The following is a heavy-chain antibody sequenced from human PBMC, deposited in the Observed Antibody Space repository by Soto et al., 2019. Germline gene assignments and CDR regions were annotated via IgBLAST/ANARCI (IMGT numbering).Heavy chain of an antibody. D-gene: IGHD5-18*01. CDR1: GFTFSSYA. CDR3: ARDQGIQLWLFDY. V-gene: IGHV3-30-3*01. Sequence: SLRLSCAASGFTFSSYAMHWVRQAPGKGLEWVAVISYDGSNKYYADSVKGRFTISRDNSKNTLYLQMNSLRAEDTAVYYCARDQGIQLWLFDYWGQGTLVTVSS. J-gene: IGHJ4*02. CDR2: ISYDGSNK.